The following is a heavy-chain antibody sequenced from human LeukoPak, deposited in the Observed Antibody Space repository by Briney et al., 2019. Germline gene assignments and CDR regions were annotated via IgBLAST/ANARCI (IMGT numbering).Heavy chain of an antibody. J-gene: IGHJ4*02. Sequence: GGSLRLSCAASGFTFSIYSMNWVRQAPGKGLEWLSYISSSSSTIYYADSVKGRFTISRDNARNSLYLQMSSLRDEDTAVYCCATDFTASYRLDYWGQGTLVTVSS. D-gene: IGHD3-16*02. CDR3: ATDFTASYRLDY. CDR1: GFTFSIYS. V-gene: IGHV3-48*02. CDR2: ISSSSSTI.